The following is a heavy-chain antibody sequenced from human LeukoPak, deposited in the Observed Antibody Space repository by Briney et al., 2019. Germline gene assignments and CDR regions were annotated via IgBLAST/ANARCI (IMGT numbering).Heavy chain of an antibody. Sequence: ASVKVSCKASGYTFTSYYMHWVRQAPGQGLEWTGIISPSGGTTSYAQKFQGRVTMTRDTSTSTVYMELSSLRSEDTAVYYCATIQPRGYWGQGTLVTVSS. CDR1: GYTFTSYY. CDR2: ISPSGGTT. J-gene: IGHJ4*02. V-gene: IGHV1-46*01. CDR3: ATIQPRGY. D-gene: IGHD5-18*01.